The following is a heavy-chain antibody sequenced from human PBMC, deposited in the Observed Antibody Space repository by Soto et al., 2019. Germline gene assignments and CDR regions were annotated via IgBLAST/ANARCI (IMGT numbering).Heavy chain of an antibody. Sequence: QVQLQESGPGLVKPSQTLSLTCTVSGGSISSSGYYWTWIRQHPGKGLEWIGYSHYSGNTYYNPSLKSRVTILVDTSRNRFSLKVSSVTAADTAVYYCARAGGDYIGHWYLDLWGRGTLVTVSS. CDR1: GGSISSSGYY. CDR3: ARAGGDYIGHWYLDL. J-gene: IGHJ2*01. D-gene: IGHD4-17*01. CDR2: SHYSGNT. V-gene: IGHV4-31*03.